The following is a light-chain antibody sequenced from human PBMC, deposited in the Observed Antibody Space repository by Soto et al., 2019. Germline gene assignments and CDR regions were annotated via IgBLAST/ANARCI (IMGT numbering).Light chain of an antibody. CDR1: SSDVGGYNY. CDR2: EVS. CDR3: SSYAASNNLGV. Sequence: QSALTQPPSASGSPGQSVTISCIGTSSDVGGYNYVSWYQQHPGNAPKLMIYEVSKRPSGVPDRFSGSKSGNTASLTVSGLQAEDEADYYCSSYAASNNLGVFGGGTKLTVL. V-gene: IGLV2-8*01. J-gene: IGLJ2*01.